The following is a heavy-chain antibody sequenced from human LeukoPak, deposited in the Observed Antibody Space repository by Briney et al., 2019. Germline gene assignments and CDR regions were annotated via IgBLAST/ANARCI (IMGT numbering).Heavy chain of an antibody. V-gene: IGHV3-33*06. D-gene: IGHD6-25*01. J-gene: IGHJ4*02. Sequence: GRSLRLSCAASGFTFSTYAMHWVPQAPGKGLEWVAFIWPDGSKKYYADSVKGRFAISRENSKNTVYLQMNDLRPEDTALYFCAKISSSAESNFDYRGQGTLLTVSS. CDR2: IWPDGSKK. CDR1: GFTFSTYA. CDR3: AKISSSAESNFDY.